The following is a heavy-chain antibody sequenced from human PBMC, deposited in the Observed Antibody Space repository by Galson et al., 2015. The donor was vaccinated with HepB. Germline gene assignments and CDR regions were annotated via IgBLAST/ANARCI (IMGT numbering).Heavy chain of an antibody. V-gene: IGHV3-53*01. Sequence: SLRLSCAASGFTVSSNYMSWVRQAPGKGLEWVSVIYSGGSTYYADSVKGRFTISRDDSKNTLFLQMNSLRAGDTAVYYCASGDPFDYWGQGTLVTVSS. J-gene: IGHJ4*02. D-gene: IGHD7-27*01. CDR1: GFTVSSNY. CDR2: IYSGGST. CDR3: ASGDPFDY.